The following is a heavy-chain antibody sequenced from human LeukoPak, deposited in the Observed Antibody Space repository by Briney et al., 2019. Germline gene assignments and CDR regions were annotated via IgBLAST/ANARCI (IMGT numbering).Heavy chain of an antibody. CDR1: GGTFSSYA. CDR2: INPSGGST. CDR3: ARVSYGGEGYFDY. Sequence: GASVKVSCKASGGTFSSYAISWVRQAPGQGLEWMGIINPSGGSTSYAQKFQGRVTMTRDTSTSTVYMELSSLRSEDTAVYYCARVSYGGEGYFDYWGQGTLVTVSS. D-gene: IGHD4-23*01. J-gene: IGHJ4*02. V-gene: IGHV1-46*01.